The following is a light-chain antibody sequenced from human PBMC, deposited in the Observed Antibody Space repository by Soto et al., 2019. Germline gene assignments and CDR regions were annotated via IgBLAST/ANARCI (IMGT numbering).Light chain of an antibody. CDR3: QQLISYPYT. Sequence: IQLTQSPSSLSASIGDRVTITCRASQDISSYLAWYQQEPGKAPKLLIYDASTLQSTVSPSFSGSGSRTDFTLTITSLQPEDFATYYCQQLISYPYTFGQGTKLEIK. CDR1: QDISSY. V-gene: IGKV1-9*01. J-gene: IGKJ2*01. CDR2: DAS.